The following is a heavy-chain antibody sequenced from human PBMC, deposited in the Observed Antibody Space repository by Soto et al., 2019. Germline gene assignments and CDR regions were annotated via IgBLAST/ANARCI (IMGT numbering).Heavy chain of an antibody. CDR2: ISYDGSNK. J-gene: IGHJ4*02. CDR1: GFTFSSYG. V-gene: IGHV3-30*03. Sequence: QVQLVESGGGVVQPGRSLRLSCAASGFTFSSYGMHWVRQAPGKGLEWVAVISYDGSNKYYADSVKGRFTISRDNSKNTLYLQMNSLRDEDTAVYYCATDQRQWLARGFDYWGQGTLVTVSS. D-gene: IGHD6-19*01. CDR3: ATDQRQWLARGFDY.